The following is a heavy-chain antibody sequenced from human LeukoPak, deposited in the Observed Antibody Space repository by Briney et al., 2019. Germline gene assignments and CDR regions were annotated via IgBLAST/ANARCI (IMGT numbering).Heavy chain of an antibody. J-gene: IGHJ4*02. CDR3: ARDYGDYGPLGY. Sequence: PSETLSLTCAVYGGSFSGYYWSWIRQPPGKGLEWIGEIKHSGSTKHNPSLKSRVTISVDTSKNQFSLKLTAVTAAGTAVYYCARDYGDYGPLGYWGQGTLVTVSS. CDR1: GGSFSGYY. V-gene: IGHV4-34*01. CDR2: IKHSGST. D-gene: IGHD4-17*01.